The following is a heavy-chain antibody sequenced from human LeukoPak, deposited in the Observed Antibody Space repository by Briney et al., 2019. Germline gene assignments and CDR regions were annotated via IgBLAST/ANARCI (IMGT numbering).Heavy chain of an antibody. D-gene: IGHD6-13*01. J-gene: IGHJ3*02. CDR3: ARTTRWYSPDAFDI. V-gene: IGHV4-34*01. CDR2: INHSGST. Sequence: SETLSLTCTVSGGSISSYYWSWIRQPPGKGLEWIGEINHSGSTNYNPSLKSRVTISVDTSKNQFSLKLSSVTAADTAVYYCARTTRWYSPDAFDIWGQGTMVTVSS. CDR1: GGSISSYY.